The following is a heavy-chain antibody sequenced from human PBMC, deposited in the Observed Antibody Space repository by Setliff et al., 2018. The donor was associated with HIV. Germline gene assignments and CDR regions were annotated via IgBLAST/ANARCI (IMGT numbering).Heavy chain of an antibody. D-gene: IGHD3-10*01. V-gene: IGHV4-34*01. J-gene: IGHJ4*02. CDR2: INHSGSS. CDR3: ARERITMVRGVIMGLDY. CDR1: GGSFSGYY. Sequence: KASETLSLTCAVYGGSFSGYYWSWIRQPPGKGLEWIGEINHSGSSNYNPSLKSRVTISVDTSKNQFSLKLSSVTAADTAVYYCARERITMVRGVIMGLDYWGQGTLVTVSS.